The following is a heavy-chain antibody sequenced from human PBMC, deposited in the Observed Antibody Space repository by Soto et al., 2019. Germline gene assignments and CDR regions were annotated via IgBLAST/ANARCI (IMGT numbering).Heavy chain of an antibody. J-gene: IGHJ4*02. Sequence: GGSLRLSCAASGFTVSSNYMSWVRQAPGKGLEWVSVIYSGGSTYYADSVKGRFTISRDNSKNTLYLQMNSLRAEDTAVYYCARVRYRYSSSWYYGYWGQGTLVTVSS. CDR3: ARVRYRYSSSWYYGY. V-gene: IGHV3-66*01. D-gene: IGHD6-13*01. CDR1: GFTVSSNY. CDR2: IYSGGST.